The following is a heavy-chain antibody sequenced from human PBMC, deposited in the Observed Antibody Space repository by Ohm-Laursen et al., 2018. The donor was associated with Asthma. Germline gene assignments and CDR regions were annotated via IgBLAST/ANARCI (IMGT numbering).Heavy chain of an antibody. CDR2: ISTASTFI. V-gene: IGHV3-21*01. Sequence: SLRLSCAATGYTFSRYSIHWVRQVPGKGLEWVASISTASTFIYYADSVRGRFTISRDNSKNTLYLQMNSLRAEDTAVYYCAKDGGRDYDFWSGYYDYYYGMDVWGQGTTVTVSS. D-gene: IGHD3-3*01. CDR1: GYTFSRYS. J-gene: IGHJ6*02. CDR3: AKDGGRDYDFWSGYYDYYYGMDV.